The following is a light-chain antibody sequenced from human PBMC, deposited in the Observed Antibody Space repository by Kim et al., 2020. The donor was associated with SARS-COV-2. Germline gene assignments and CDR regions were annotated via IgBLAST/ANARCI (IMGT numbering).Light chain of an antibody. V-gene: IGKV1-39*01. CDR3: QQSHRTPYT. CDR2: TSS. J-gene: IGKJ2*01. CDR1: QSIDTY. Sequence: SASVGDRVTITCRASQSIDTYLHWYQQKPGKAPNLLIYTSSSLQSGVPSRFSGSGSGTDFTLIISSLQPEDFATYYCQQSHRTPYTFGQGTKLEI.